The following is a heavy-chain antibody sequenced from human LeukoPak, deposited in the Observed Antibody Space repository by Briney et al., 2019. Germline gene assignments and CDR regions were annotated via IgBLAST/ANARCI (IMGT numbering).Heavy chain of an antibody. CDR2: ISGSGGST. D-gene: IGHD3-22*01. V-gene: IGHV3-23*01. J-gene: IGHJ4*02. CDR3: ARGQPYYYDSSGYYYFDY. CDR1: GFTFSSYA. Sequence: GGSLRLSCAASGFTFSSYAMSSVRQAPGKGLEWVSAISGSGGSTYYADPVKGRFTISRDNSKNTLYLQMNSLRAEDTAVYYCARGQPYYYDSSGYYYFDYWGQGTLVTVSS.